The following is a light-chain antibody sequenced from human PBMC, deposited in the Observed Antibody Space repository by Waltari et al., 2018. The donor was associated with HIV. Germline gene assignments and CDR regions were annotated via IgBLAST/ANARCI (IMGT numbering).Light chain of an antibody. CDR3: QSYDSGLSAYV. Sequence: QSVLTQPPSVSGAPGQRVTISCTGSSSNIGAGYDVHWFQQLPGTAPKLLIYGNTNLPSGVPDRFSGSKSGTSASLAITGLQAEDEGDYYCQSYDSGLSAYVFGTGTKVTVL. CDR2: GNT. CDR1: SSNIGAGYD. V-gene: IGLV1-40*01. J-gene: IGLJ1*01.